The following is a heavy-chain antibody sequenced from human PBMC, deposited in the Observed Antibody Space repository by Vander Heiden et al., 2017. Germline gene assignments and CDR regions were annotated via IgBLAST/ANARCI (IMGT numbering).Heavy chain of an antibody. D-gene: IGHD3-10*01. J-gene: IGHJ6*02. Sequence: QVQVVESGGGVVQPGRSLRLSCVASGFTFSSYGLHWVRQAPGKGLEWVEIIWPDGSDKYYADSVKGRFTISRDNARNKVNLQMNSLTAEDTAMYYCARDGAYNSGSYSNGMDVWGQGTTVTVSS. V-gene: IGHV3-33*01. CDR1: GFTFSSYG. CDR2: IWPDGSDK. CDR3: ARDGAYNSGSYSNGMDV.